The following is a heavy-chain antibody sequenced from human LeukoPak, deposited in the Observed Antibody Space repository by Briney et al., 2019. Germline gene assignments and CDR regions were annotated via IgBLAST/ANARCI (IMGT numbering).Heavy chain of an antibody. CDR3: AREMADLDY. CDR1: DGSISSDS. CDR2: TSFDGGKK. J-gene: IGHJ4*02. Sequence: PSGTLSLTCAISDGSISSDSWWSWVRQPPGKGLEWVAATSFDGGKKYYVDSGKGRFTISRDNSKNMLFLQMNILRPEDTAVYYCAREMADLDYWGQGTLVTVSS. D-gene: IGHD5-24*01. V-gene: IGHV3-30*14.